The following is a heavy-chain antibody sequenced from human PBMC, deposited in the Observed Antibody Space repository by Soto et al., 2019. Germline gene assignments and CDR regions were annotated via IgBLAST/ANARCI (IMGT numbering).Heavy chain of an antibody. V-gene: IGHV4-59*01. J-gene: IGHJ6*03. CDR3: ARGSAYYDFWRANYYYYMDV. CDR2: IYYSGST. Sequence: SETLSLTCTVSGGSISSYYWSWIRQPPGKGLEWIWYIYYSGSTNYNPSLKSRVTIPVDTSKNQFSLKLSSVTAADTAVFYCARGSAYYDFWRANYYYYMDVWGKGTTVTVSS. D-gene: IGHD3-3*01. CDR1: GGSISSYY.